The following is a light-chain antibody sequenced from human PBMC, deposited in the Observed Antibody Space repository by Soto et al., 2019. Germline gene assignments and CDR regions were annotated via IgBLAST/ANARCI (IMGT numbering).Light chain of an antibody. V-gene: IGLV2-14*01. J-gene: IGLJ3*02. Sequence: QSAVTQPASVSGSPGQSITISCSGTSSDVGGYNYVSWYQQHPDKAPKLMIYDVSNRPSGVSNRFSGSKSGNTASLTISGLQAEDEADYYCSSWSSSSTLVFGGGTKLTVL. CDR3: SSWSSSSTLV. CDR1: SSDVGGYNY. CDR2: DVS.